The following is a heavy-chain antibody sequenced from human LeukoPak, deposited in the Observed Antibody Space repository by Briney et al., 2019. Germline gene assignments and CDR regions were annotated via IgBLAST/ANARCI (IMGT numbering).Heavy chain of an antibody. V-gene: IGHV1-18*01. J-gene: IGHJ4*02. CDR1: GYTFTGYG. CDR3: ARDSSLLTGVAIDY. CDR2: ISAYNGNT. D-gene: IGHD3-3*01. Sequence: ASVKVSCKASGYTFTGYGISWVRQAPGQGLEWMGWISAYNGNTNYAQKFQGRVTMTTETSTRTAYMEVRSLRSDDTAVYYCARDSSLLTGVAIDYWGQGTLVTVSS.